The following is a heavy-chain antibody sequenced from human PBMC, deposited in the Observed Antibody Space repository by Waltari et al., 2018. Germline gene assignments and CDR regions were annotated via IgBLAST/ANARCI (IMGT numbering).Heavy chain of an antibody. V-gene: IGHV3-23*01. Sequence: EVQLLESGGDLVQPGESLRLSCAASGFTFGSYAMSWVRQAPGGGLEWVSTINGGGITTFYAGSVKGRFTVSRDNSKNTLYLQINSLRVDDTAVYYCARDSWNNIWHRDYWGQGTLVTVSS. J-gene: IGHJ4*02. CDR2: INGGGITT. CDR3: ARDSWNNIWHRDY. D-gene: IGHD1-1*01. CDR1: GFTFGSYA.